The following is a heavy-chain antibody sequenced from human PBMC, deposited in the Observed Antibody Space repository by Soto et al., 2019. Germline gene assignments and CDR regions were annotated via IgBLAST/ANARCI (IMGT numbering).Heavy chain of an antibody. V-gene: IGHV1-69*01. CDR1: GGSFSTYS. CDR2: IIPLFGTT. J-gene: IGHJ5*02. CDR3: ARGATHGSSWYFWFDP. D-gene: IGHD6-13*01. Sequence: QVQLVQSGAEVRMPGLSVKVSCKASGGSFSTYSINWVRQAPGQGLEWMGGIIPLFGTTNYAQKFKGRVTITADESTSTAYMELSSLRAEDAAVYYCARGATHGSSWYFWFDPWGQGTLVTVSS.